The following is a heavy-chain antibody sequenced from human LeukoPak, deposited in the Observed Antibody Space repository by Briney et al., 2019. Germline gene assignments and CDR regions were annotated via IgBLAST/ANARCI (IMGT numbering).Heavy chain of an antibody. Sequence: PSETLSLTCTVSGGSISSSSYVWGWIRQPPGKGLEWIGSIYYSGNTYYNPSLKSRVTISVDTSNNQFSLKLNSVTAADTAVYYCARQTAYCRGGSCYPNWFDPWGQGTLVTVSS. D-gene: IGHD2-15*01. V-gene: IGHV4-39*01. CDR1: GGSISSSSYV. CDR3: ARQTAYCRGGSCYPNWFDP. CDR2: IYYSGNT. J-gene: IGHJ5*02.